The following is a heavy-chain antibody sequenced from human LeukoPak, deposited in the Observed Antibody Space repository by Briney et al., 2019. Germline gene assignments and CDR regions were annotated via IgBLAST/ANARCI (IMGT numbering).Heavy chain of an antibody. Sequence: ASLKVSCKASGYTFTGYYMHWVRQAPGQGLEWMGWINPNSGGTNYAQKFQGWVTMPRDTSISTAYMELSRLRSDDTAVYYCARDLGGTMVRGVIANYGMDVWGKGTTVTVSS. D-gene: IGHD3-10*01. V-gene: IGHV1-2*04. CDR1: GYTFTGYY. J-gene: IGHJ6*04. CDR2: INPNSGGT. CDR3: ARDLGGTMVRGVIANYGMDV.